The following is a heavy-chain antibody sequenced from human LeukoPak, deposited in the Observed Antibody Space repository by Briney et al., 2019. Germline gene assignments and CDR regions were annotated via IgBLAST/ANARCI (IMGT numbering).Heavy chain of an antibody. CDR3: AREEDSSGYYSFDY. Sequence: GGSLRLSCAASGFTLSSYGMHWVRQAPGKGLEWVAVIWYDGSNRYYADSVKGRFTISRDNSKNTLYLQMNSLRAEDTAVYYCAREEDSSGYYSFDYWGQGTLVTASS. CDR1: GFTLSSYG. CDR2: IWYDGSNR. D-gene: IGHD3-22*01. V-gene: IGHV3-33*01. J-gene: IGHJ4*02.